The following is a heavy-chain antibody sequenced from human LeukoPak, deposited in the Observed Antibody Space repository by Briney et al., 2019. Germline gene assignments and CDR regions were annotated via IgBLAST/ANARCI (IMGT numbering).Heavy chain of an antibody. J-gene: IGHJ4*02. CDR1: GGSFSGYY. V-gene: IGHV4-34*01. CDR2: INHSGNT. Sequence: SETLSLTCAVYGGSFSGYYWSWIRQPPGKGLEWIGEINHSGNTNYNPSLKSRVTISVDTSKNQFSLKLSSVTAADTAVYYCARLRLDYGSGSYRGSFDYWGQGTLVTVSS. D-gene: IGHD3-10*01. CDR3: ARLRLDYGSGSYRGSFDY.